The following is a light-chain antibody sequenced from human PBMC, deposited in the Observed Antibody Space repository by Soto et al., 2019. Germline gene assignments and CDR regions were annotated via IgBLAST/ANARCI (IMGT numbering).Light chain of an antibody. CDR3: QQYGSSPIT. J-gene: IGKJ5*01. V-gene: IGKV3D-20*01. CDR2: DAS. CDR1: QSVSSSY. Sequence: EIIVTQSPATLSLSPGERAALSCGASQSVSSSYVAWYQHRPGLAPRLLIHDASSRATGIPDRFSGTKSGTDFTLTIRRLEPEDAAVYYCQQYGSSPITFGQGTRLAIK.